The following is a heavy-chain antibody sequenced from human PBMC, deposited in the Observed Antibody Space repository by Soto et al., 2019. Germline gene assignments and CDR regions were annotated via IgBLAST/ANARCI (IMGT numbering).Heavy chain of an antibody. CDR3: ARGDYSSSWYRMGY. V-gene: IGHV3-30-3*01. CDR2: ISYGGSDK. CDR1: GFTFSSYA. Sequence: ESGGGVVQPGRSLRLSCAASGFTFSSYAMHWVRQAPGKGLEWVAVISYGGSDKYYADSVKGRFTISRDNSKNTLYLQMNSLRTEDTAVYYCARGDYSSSWYRMGYWGQGTLVTVSS. D-gene: IGHD6-13*01. J-gene: IGHJ4*02.